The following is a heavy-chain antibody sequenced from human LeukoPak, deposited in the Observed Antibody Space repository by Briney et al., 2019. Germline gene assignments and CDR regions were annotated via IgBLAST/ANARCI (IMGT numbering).Heavy chain of an antibody. CDR3: SSPGVEEWQGLHI. CDR2: FDVAETDT. D-gene: IGHD3-3*01. V-gene: IGHV1-24*01. Sequence: ASVKVSCKVSGYTLSELSMHWVRQSPGKGLEWMGGFDVAETDTIYAQKFQGRVTMTEDTSTDTAYMELNSLSSEDTAVYYCSSPGVEEWQGLHIWGQGTLVTVSS. J-gene: IGHJ4*02. CDR1: GYTLSELS.